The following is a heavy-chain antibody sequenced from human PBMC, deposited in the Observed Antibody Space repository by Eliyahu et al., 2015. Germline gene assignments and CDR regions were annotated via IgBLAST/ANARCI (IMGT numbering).Heavy chain of an antibody. Sequence: QITLKESGPTLVKPTQTLTLTCTFSGFSLSTSGVGXGWIRXPPGKALEWLALXYWDDDKRYSPSLKSRLTITKDTSKNQVVLTMTNMDPVDTATYYCALFSPVAAFDIWGQGTMVTVSS. CDR3: ALFSPVAAFDI. CDR2: XYWDDDK. CDR1: GFSLSTSGVG. J-gene: IGHJ3*02. V-gene: IGHV2-5*02. D-gene: IGHD6-19*01.